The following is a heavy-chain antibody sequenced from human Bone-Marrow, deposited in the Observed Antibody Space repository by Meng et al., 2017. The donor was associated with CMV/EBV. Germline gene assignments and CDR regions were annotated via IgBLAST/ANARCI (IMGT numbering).Heavy chain of an antibody. V-gene: IGHV3-30*03. D-gene: IGHD3-3*01. CDR2: ISYDGSNK. Sequence: GESLKISCAASGFSFSSYGMSWVRQAPGKGLEWVAVISYDGSNKYYADSVKGRFTISRDNSKNTLYLQMNSLRAEDTAVYYCARDFAHYDFWKSDAFDIWGQGTMVTVSS. J-gene: IGHJ3*02. CDR3: ARDFAHYDFWKSDAFDI. CDR1: GFSFSSYG.